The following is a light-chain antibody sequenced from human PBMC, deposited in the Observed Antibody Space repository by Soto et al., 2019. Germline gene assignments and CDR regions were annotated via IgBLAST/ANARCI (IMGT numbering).Light chain of an antibody. J-gene: IGKJ1*01. V-gene: IGKV3D-20*02. CDR3: QQRSNWLTWT. Sequence: ETVLTHSPDTMSLSPLERATLACRASQSVSSSYLAWYQQIPGQAPRLLIYGASSRATGIPARFSGSGSGTDFTLTISSLEPEDFAVYYCQQRSNWLTWTFGQGTKVDI. CDR1: QSVSSSY. CDR2: GAS.